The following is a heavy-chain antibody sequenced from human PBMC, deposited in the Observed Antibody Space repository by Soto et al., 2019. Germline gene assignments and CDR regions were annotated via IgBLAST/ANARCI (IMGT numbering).Heavy chain of an antibody. V-gene: IGHV3-49*03. CDR3: AHLTVVTTFDY. CDR2: IGGTPDGGRV. J-gene: IGHJ4*02. CDR1: GFIFSEHG. Sequence: GGSLRLSCSASGFIFSEHGMTWIRRAPGRGLEWVAFIGGTPDGGRVEYAASARGRFTISRDDAKTSVYLQMNSLRLDDTGVYYCAHLTVVTTFDYWGQGTLVTVSS. D-gene: IGHD4-4*01.